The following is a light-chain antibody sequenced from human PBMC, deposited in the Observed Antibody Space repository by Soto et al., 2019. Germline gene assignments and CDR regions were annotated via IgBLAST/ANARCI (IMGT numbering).Light chain of an antibody. J-gene: IGLJ2*01. CDR3: CSYAGSSTFI. CDR2: EVS. CDR1: SSDVGSYNL. V-gene: IGLV2-23*02. Sequence: QSALTQPASVSGSRGQSITISCTGTSSDVGSYNLVSWYQQHPGKAPKLMIYEVSKRPSGVSNRFSGSKSGNTASLTISGLQAEDEADYYCCSYAGSSTFIFGGGTKLTVL.